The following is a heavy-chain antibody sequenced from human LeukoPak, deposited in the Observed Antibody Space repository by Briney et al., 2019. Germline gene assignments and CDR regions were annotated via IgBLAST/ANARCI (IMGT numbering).Heavy chain of an antibody. D-gene: IGHD3-22*01. Sequence: SETLSLTCTVSGGSISSYYWSWIRQPPGKGLEWIGYIYNSGSTNYNPSLKSRVTISVDTSKNQFSLKLSSVTAADTAVYYCARPYDSSGYHAFDIWGQGTMVTVSS. CDR3: ARPYDSSGYHAFDI. CDR2: IYNSGST. J-gene: IGHJ3*02. V-gene: IGHV4-59*08. CDR1: GGSISSYY.